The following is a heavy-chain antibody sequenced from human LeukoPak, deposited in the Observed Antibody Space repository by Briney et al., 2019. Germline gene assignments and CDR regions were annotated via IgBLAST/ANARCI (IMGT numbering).Heavy chain of an antibody. CDR2: INTNTGNL. V-gene: IGHV7-4-1*02. CDR1: GYTFTSYA. D-gene: IGHD3-22*01. Sequence: GASVKVSCKASGYTFTSYAMNWGRQAPGQGLEWMGWINTNTGNLAYAQGFTGRFVFSLDTSVSTAYLQISSLEAEDTAIYFCARWYYDTTGRLDYWGQGTLVTVSS. CDR3: ARWYYDTTGRLDY. J-gene: IGHJ4*02.